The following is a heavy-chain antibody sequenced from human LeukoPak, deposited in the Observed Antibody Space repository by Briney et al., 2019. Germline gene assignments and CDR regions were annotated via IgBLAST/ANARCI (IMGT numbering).Heavy chain of an antibody. CDR2: ISAYNGDI. Sequence: GASVKVSCKASGYTFTKYGVSWVRQAPGQGLEWMGWISAYNGDIKYAQRGKGRVTMTTDTSTSTVYMELRSLRSDDTAVYYCARESGSDAFDIWGRGTIVTVSS. CDR3: ARESGSDAFDI. J-gene: IGHJ3*02. V-gene: IGHV1-18*01. CDR1: GYTFTKYG.